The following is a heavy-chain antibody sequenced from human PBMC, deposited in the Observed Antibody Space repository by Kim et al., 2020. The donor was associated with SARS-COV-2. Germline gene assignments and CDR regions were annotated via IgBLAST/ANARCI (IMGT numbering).Heavy chain of an antibody. Sequence: SETLSLTCAVYGGSFSGYYWSWIRQPPGKGLEWIGEINHSGSTNYNPSLKSRVTISVDTSKNQFSLKLSSVTAADTAVYYCARGTSIVVVPAALYGMDVWGQGTTVTVSS. D-gene: IGHD2-2*01. J-gene: IGHJ6*02. CDR3: ARGTSIVVVPAALYGMDV. V-gene: IGHV4-34*01. CDR1: GGSFSGYY. CDR2: INHSGST.